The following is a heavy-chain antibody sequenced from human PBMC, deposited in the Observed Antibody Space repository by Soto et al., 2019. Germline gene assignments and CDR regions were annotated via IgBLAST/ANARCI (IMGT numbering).Heavy chain of an antibody. Sequence: SETLSLTCAVSGGSISSSNWWSWVRQPPGKGLEWIGEIYHSGSTNYNPSLKSRVTISVDKSKNQFSLKLSSVTAADTAVYYCARLIALPTMTNFDSWGQGILVTVSS. CDR3: ARLIALPTMTNFDS. CDR2: IYHSGST. D-gene: IGHD2-2*01. J-gene: IGHJ4*02. V-gene: IGHV4-4*02. CDR1: GGSISSSNW.